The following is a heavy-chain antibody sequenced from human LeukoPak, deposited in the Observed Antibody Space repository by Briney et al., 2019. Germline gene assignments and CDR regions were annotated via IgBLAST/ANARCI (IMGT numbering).Heavy chain of an antibody. CDR2: IYYSGST. V-gene: IGHV4-39*07. CDR3: ARRAGYTGSWYEY. D-gene: IGHD6-13*01. J-gene: IGHJ4*02. CDR1: GGSISSSSYY. Sequence: ASETLSLTCTVSGGSISSSSYYWGWIRQPPGKGLEWIGSIYYSGSTNYNPSLKSRVTISVDTAKNQLSLKLSSVTAADTAVYYCARRAGYTGSWYEYWGQGTLVTVSS.